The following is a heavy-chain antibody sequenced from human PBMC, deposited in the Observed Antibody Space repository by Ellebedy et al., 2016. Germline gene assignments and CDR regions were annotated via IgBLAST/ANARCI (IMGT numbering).Heavy chain of an antibody. Sequence: GGSLRLSCAASGFTFDRHVMHWVRQAPGKGLEWVAVIWADGSHDYFADSVKGRFTISRDNSKRTLYLQMNSLRGEDTAVYYCASLGGDNDIAVAGTGWKARDAFDIWGQGTMVTVSS. D-gene: IGHD6-19*01. J-gene: IGHJ3*02. V-gene: IGHV3-33*08. CDR1: GFTFDRHV. CDR2: IWADGSHD. CDR3: ASLGGDNDIAVAGTGWKARDAFDI.